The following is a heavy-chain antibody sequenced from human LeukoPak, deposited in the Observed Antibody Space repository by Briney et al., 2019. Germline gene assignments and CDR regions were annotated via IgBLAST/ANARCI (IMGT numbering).Heavy chain of an antibody. CDR2: IYYSGST. CDR3: AREVTVGATRWGAFDI. Sequence: PSETLSLTCTVSGGSISSSSYYWGWIRQPPGKGLEWIGSIYYSGSTYYNPSLKSRVTISVDTSKNQFSLKLSSVTAADTAVYYCAREVTVGATRWGAFDIWGQGTMVTVSS. J-gene: IGHJ3*02. D-gene: IGHD1-26*01. V-gene: IGHV4-39*07. CDR1: GGSISSSSYY.